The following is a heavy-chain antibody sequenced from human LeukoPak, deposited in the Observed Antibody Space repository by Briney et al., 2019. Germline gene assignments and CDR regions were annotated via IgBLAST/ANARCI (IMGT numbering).Heavy chain of an antibody. CDR1: GGSISRYY. J-gene: IGHJ4*02. CDR3: ARDFWSVYFDY. D-gene: IGHD3-3*01. V-gene: IGHV4-59*12. CDR2: IYYSGST. Sequence: SETLSLTCTVSGGSISRYYWSWIRQPPGKGLEWIGYIYYSGSTNYNPPLKSRVTISVDTSKNQVSLKLSSVTAADTVVYYCARDFWSVYFDYWGQGTLVTVSS.